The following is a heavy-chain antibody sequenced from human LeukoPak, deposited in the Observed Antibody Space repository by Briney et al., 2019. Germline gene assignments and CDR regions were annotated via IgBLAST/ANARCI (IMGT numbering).Heavy chain of an antibody. CDR3: ARSYSNYVLGYFDY. V-gene: IGHV3-23*01. J-gene: IGHJ4*02. CDR2: ISGSGGST. D-gene: IGHD4-11*01. Sequence: GGSLRLSCAASGFTSSSYAMSWVRQAPGKGLEWVSAISGSGGSTYYADSVKGRFTISRDNSKNTLYLQMNSLRAEDTAVYYCARSYSNYVLGYFDYWGQGTLVTVSS. CDR1: GFTSSSYA.